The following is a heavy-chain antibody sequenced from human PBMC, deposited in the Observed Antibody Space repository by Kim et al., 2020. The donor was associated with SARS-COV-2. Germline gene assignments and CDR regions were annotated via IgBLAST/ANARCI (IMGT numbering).Heavy chain of an antibody. D-gene: IGHD5-18*01. J-gene: IGHJ5*02. CDR3: TRGQRGYGYGPSNNWFDP. Sequence: ASVKVSCKASGYTFTNYAIHWVRQAPGQRLEWMGWIYAGNGNTKYSQKLQGRVIITRDTSASTVYMELSSLTSEDTAAYYCTRGQRGYGYGPSNNWFDPWGQGTLVIVSS. V-gene: IGHV1-3*01. CDR2: IYAGNGNT. CDR1: GYTFTNYA.